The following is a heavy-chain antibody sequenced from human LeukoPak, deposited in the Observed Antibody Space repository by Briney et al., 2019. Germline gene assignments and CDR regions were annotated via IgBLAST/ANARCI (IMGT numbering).Heavy chain of an antibody. J-gene: IGHJ3*02. CDR2: IYYSGST. D-gene: IGHD4-17*01. V-gene: IGHV4-30-4*01. Sequence: MTSETLSLTCTVSGGSISSGDYYWSWIRQPPGKGLEWIGYIYYSGSTYYNPSLKSRVTISVDTSKNQFSLKLSSVTAADTAVYYCARPNYGDYGGAFDIWGQGTMVTVSS. CDR3: ARPNYGDYGGAFDI. CDR1: GGSISSGDYY.